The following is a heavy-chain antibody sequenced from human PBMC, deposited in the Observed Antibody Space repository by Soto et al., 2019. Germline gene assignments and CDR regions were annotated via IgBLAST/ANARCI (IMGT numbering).Heavy chain of an antibody. CDR3: ARENGGNFDY. CDR1: GGTFYA. V-gene: IGHV1-69*13. D-gene: IGHD2-15*01. J-gene: IGHJ4*02. CDR2: IIPISGTA. Sequence: GASVKVSCKASGGTFYAISWVRQAPGQGLEWMGGIIPISGTANYAQRFQGRVTITADESTSTAYMELRSLRSEDPAVYYCARENGGNFDYWGQGTLVTVSS.